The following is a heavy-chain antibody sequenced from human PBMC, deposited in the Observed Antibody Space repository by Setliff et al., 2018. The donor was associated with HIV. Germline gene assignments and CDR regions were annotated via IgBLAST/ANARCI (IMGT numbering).Heavy chain of an antibody. J-gene: IGHJ4*02. D-gene: IGHD1-1*01. CDR2: IYTGGRT. Sequence: SETLSLTCTVSDDSISSNYWSWIRQSAGKGLEWVGRIYTGGRTNYNPSLKGRVTMSVDTSKNQFSLNLSPVTAADTAVYYCARDRMSMASWVPDKWGQGTLVTVSS. V-gene: IGHV4-4*07. CDR1: DDSISSNY. CDR3: ARDRMSMASWVPDK.